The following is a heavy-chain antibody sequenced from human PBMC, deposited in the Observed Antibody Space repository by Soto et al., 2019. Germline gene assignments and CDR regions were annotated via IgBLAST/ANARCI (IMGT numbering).Heavy chain of an antibody. V-gene: IGHV4-34*01. CDR1: GVSFRGCY. Sequence: PETLFLTCAGSGVSFRGCYWTWILQPPGTGLEWIGEINHSGSTNYNPSLKSRVTISVDTFKNQFSLKLTSVTAADTAVYYCAREKIAGVFDSWGQGTLVTVSS. CDR2: INHSGST. CDR3: AREKIAGVFDS. J-gene: IGHJ4*02. D-gene: IGHD2-21*01.